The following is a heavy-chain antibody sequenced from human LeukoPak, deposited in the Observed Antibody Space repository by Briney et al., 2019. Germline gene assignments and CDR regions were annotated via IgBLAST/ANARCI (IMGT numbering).Heavy chain of an antibody. CDR1: GFTFSSYA. CDR3: AREALGSFDY. J-gene: IGHJ4*02. V-gene: IGHV3-30*04. CDR2: ISYDGSNK. Sequence: AGSLRLSCAASGFTFSSYAMHWVRQAPGKGLEWVAVISYDGSNKYYADSVKGRFTISRDNSKNTLYLQMNSLRAEDTAVYYCAREALGSFDYWGQGTLVTVSS. D-gene: IGHD7-27*01.